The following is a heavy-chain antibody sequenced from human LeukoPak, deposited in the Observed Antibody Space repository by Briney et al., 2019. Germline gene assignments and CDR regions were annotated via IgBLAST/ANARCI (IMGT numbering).Heavy chain of an antibody. Sequence: SETLSLTCTVSGGSISSYYLSWIRQPPGKGLEWIGYIYYSGSTNYNPSLKSRVTISVDTSKNQFSLKLSSVTAADTAVYYCARGDIVVVPGGFDPWGQGTLVTVSS. D-gene: IGHD2-2*01. J-gene: IGHJ5*02. CDR3: ARGDIVVVPGGFDP. CDR2: IYYSGST. CDR1: GGSISSYY. V-gene: IGHV4-59*01.